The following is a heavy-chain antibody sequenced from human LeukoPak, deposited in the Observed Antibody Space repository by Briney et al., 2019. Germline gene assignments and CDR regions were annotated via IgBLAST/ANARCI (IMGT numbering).Heavy chain of an antibody. D-gene: IGHD3-22*01. V-gene: IGHV5-51*01. Sequence: ESLKISCKGSGYSFSTYWIGWVRQMPGKGLECMGIIYPGDSDTRYSPSFQGQVTISADKSITTAYLQWSSLKASDSAMYYCARKYDSYFDYWGQGTLVTVSS. CDR2: IYPGDSDT. J-gene: IGHJ4*02. CDR1: GYSFSTYW. CDR3: ARKYDSYFDY.